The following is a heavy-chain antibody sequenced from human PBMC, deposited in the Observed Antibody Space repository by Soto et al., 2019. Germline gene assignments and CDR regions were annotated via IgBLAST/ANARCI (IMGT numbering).Heavy chain of an antibody. CDR1: GSTFTSYA. V-gene: IGHV3-23*01. Sequence: PGGSLRLSCAASGSTFTSYAMSWVRQAPGKGLEWVSAISGSGGSTYYADSVKGRFTISRDNSKNTLYLQMNSLRAEDTAVYYCAKDLIAVAGKTVFGYWGQGTLVTVSS. CDR2: ISGSGGST. D-gene: IGHD6-19*01. CDR3: AKDLIAVAGKTVFGY. J-gene: IGHJ4*02.